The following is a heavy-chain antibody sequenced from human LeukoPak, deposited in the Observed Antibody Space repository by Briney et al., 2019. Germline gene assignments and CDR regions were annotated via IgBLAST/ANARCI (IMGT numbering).Heavy chain of an antibody. CDR1: GFTFSSYG. Sequence: GGSLRVSCAASGFTFSSYGMHWVRQAPGKGLEWVAVISSEGRSKDYADSVKGRFTISRDNSKNTLFLQMNSLRAEDTAIYYCAKDRGSSGWYHFLDHWGQGTLVTVSS. D-gene: IGHD6-19*01. V-gene: IGHV3-30*18. J-gene: IGHJ4*02. CDR2: ISSEGRSK. CDR3: AKDRGSSGWYHFLDH.